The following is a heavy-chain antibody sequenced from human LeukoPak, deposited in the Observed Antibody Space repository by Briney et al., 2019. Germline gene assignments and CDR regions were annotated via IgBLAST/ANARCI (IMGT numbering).Heavy chain of an antibody. CDR3: ARDLKVDTAMVMFYYGMDV. CDR1: GYTFTSYY. V-gene: IGHV1-46*01. J-gene: IGHJ6*02. D-gene: IGHD5-18*01. CDR2: INPSGGST. Sequence: ASVKVSCKASGYTFTSYYMHWVRQAPGQGLEWMGIINPSGGSTSYAQKFQGRVTMTRDTSTSTVYTELSSLRSEDTAVYYCARDLKVDTAMVMFYYGMDVWGQGTTVTVSS.